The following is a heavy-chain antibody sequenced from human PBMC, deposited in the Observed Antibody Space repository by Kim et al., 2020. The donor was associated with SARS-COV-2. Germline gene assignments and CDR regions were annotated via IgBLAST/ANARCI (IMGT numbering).Heavy chain of an antibody. CDR1: GGSISSGGYY. V-gene: IGHV4-31*03. Sequence: SETLSLTCTVSGGSISSGGYYWSWIRQHPGKGLEWIGYIYYSGSTYYNPSLKSRVTISVDTSKNQFSLKLSSVTAADTAVYNCATSIAAAGPFDYWGQGTLVTVSS. D-gene: IGHD6-13*01. CDR3: ATSIAAAGPFDY. J-gene: IGHJ4*02. CDR2: IYYSGST.